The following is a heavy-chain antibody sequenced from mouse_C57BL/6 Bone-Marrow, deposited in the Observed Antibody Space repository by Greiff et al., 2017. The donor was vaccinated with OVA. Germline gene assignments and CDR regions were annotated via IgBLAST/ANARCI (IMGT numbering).Heavy chain of an antibody. CDR1: GYTFTDYN. Sequence: EVQLQESGPELVKPGASVKIPCKASGYTFTDYNMDWVKQSHGKSLEWIGDINPNNGGTIYNQKFKGKATLTVDKSSSTAYMELRSLTSEDTAVYYCARLKAQGYYAMDYWGQGTSVTVSS. CDR3: ARLKAQGYYAMDY. D-gene: IGHD3-2*02. J-gene: IGHJ4*01. V-gene: IGHV1-18*01. CDR2: INPNNGGT.